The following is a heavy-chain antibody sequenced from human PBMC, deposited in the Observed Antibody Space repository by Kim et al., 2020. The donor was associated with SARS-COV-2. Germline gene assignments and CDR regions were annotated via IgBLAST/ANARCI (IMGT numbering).Heavy chain of an antibody. J-gene: IGHJ4*02. CDR3: AREGGYYYDSSGYYHDY. V-gene: IGHV3-21*01. CDR2: ISSSSSYI. D-gene: IGHD3-22*01. CDR1: GFTFSSYN. Sequence: GGSLRLSCAASGFTFSSYNMNWVRQAPGKGLEWVSSISSSSSYIYYADSVKGRFTISRDNAKNSLYLQMNSLRAEDTAVYYCAREGGYYYDSSGYYHDYWGQGTLVTVSS.